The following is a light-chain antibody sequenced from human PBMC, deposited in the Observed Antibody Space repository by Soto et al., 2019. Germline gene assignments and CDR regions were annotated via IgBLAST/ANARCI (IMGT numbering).Light chain of an antibody. J-gene: IGKJ4*01. Sequence: DMEMTQSPSSLSASVGDRVTITCRASQSISNYLNWYQHKPGKVPKLLIYAASSLQSGVPTRFSGSGSGTDVTLIINSLQPEDFANYYCQQSYGTPLTFGGGTQIEIK. CDR2: AAS. CDR3: QQSYGTPLT. V-gene: IGKV1-39*01. CDR1: QSISNY.